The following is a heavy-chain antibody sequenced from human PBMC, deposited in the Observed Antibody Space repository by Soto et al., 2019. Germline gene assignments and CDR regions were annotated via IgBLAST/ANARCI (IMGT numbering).Heavy chain of an antibody. CDR1: GDSITSYY. CDR3: ARELGGYDYFDT. J-gene: IGHJ4*01. V-gene: IGHV4-59*01. CDR2: ISYIGST. D-gene: IGHD5-12*01. Sequence: SETLSLTCTVSGDSITSYYWSWIRQPPGRGLEWIGYISYIGSTNYNPSLKSRVTISVDTSKNQFSLKLSSVTAADTAMYYCARELGGYDYFDTCGHETLVILYS.